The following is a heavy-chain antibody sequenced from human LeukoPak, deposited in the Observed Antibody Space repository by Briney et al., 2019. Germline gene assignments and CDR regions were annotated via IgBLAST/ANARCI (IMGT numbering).Heavy chain of an antibody. CDR2: ISGSGGTT. CDR1: GFSFSNYA. V-gene: IGHV3-23*01. CDR3: SKAGAGYYYLDS. J-gene: IGHJ4*02. Sequence: GGSLRLSCAASGFSFSNYAMSWVRQAPGKGLDWVSTISGSGGTTYYADSVKGRFTISRDTYKNTLSLKLNTMRAEDTAICYNSKAGAGYYYLDSWGKGTLVTVSS. D-gene: IGHD3-9*01.